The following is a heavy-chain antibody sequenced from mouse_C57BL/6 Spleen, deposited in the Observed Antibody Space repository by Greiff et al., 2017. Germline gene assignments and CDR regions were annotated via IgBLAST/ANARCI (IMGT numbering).Heavy chain of an antibody. J-gene: IGHJ2*01. Sequence: VQLQQSGAELVRPGTSVKVSCKASGYAFTNYLIEWVKQRPGQGLEWIGVINPGSGGTNYNEKFKGKATLTVDKSSSTAYMQLSSLTSEVSAVYFGARGSTTGGAASFDYWGQGTTLTVSS. D-gene: IGHD1-1*01. CDR1: GYAFTNYL. CDR3: ARGSTTGGAASFDY. CDR2: INPGSGGT. V-gene: IGHV1-54*01.